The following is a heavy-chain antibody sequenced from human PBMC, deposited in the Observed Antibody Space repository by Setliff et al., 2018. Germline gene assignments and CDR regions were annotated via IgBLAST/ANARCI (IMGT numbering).Heavy chain of an antibody. CDR1: GYTFTSYD. V-gene: IGHV1-2*02. CDR3: TRGGFSTSRRDYWYFDL. J-gene: IGHJ2*01. CDR2: INPRSGGT. Sequence: ASVKVSCKASGYTFTSYDINWVRQAPGQRPEWMAWINPRSGGTNYAQNIQGRVSMTRDTSSSTAYMELSGLTSDDTAVYYCTRGGFSTSRRDYWYFDLWGRGTLVTVSS. D-gene: IGHD5-12*01.